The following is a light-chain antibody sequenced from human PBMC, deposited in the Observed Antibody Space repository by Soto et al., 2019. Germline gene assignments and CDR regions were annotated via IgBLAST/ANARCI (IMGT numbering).Light chain of an antibody. Sequence: EIVLTQSPGTLSLSPGERATLSCRASKSVSSRFLAWYQQKPGQAPRLLMYGASSRATGIPDRFSGTGSGTDFTLTISRLPPEDFAVYYCQQYCSSPYNFGLGTKLEIK. CDR2: GAS. CDR1: KSVSSRF. J-gene: IGKJ2*01. V-gene: IGKV3-20*01. CDR3: QQYCSSPYN.